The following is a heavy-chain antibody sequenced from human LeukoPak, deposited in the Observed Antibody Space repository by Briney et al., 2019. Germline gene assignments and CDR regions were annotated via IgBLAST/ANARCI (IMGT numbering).Heavy chain of an antibody. Sequence: GGSLRLSGVASGFDISYNYGGWVRQAPGKGLEWVSVIHTGGTTHYADSVKGRFTISKDNSNNTVYLQMNSVRVEDTAVYYCARVWFGYFFQWGQGALVTVSS. CDR1: GFDISYNY. CDR3: ARVWFGYFFQ. D-gene: IGHD3-10*01. CDR2: IHTGGTT. V-gene: IGHV3-53*01. J-gene: IGHJ4*02.